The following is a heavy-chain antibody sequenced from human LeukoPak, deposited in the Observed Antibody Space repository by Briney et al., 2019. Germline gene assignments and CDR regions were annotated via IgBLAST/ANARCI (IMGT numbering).Heavy chain of an antibody. CDR2: IYSSGST. CDR1: GVSISNYY. D-gene: IGHD3-22*01. Sequence: PSETLSLTCTVSGVSISNYYWSWIRQPAGQGLEWIGRIYSSGSTNYNPSLKSRVTMSVGTSKNQFSLKLTSVTAADTAVYYCARGVSSGYYSVYYFDYWGQGTLVTVSS. CDR3: ARGVSSGYYSVYYFDY. V-gene: IGHV4-4*07. J-gene: IGHJ4*02.